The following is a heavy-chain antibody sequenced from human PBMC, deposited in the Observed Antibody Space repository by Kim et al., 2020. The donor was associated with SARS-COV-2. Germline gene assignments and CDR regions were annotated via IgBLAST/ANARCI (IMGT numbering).Heavy chain of an antibody. V-gene: IGHV3-23*01. D-gene: IGHD6-13*01. CDR3: AKMGQQQLPAAFDI. J-gene: IGHJ3*02. Sequence: ADSVKGRFTISRDNSKNTLYLQMNSLRAEDTAVYYCAKMGQQQLPAAFDIWGQGTMVTVSS.